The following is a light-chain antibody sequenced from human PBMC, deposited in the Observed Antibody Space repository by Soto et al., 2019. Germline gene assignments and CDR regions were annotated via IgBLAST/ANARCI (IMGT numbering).Light chain of an antibody. V-gene: IGLV2-8*01. CDR1: SSDVGGYNY. Sequence: QSALTQPPSASGSPGQSVTISCTGTSSDVGGYNYVSWYQQHPGKAPKLMICEVSKRPSGVPDRFSGSKSGNTASLTVSGLQAEDEADYYCTSYAGSNNFFYVFGTGTKVTVL. CDR2: EVS. CDR3: TSYAGSNNFFYV. J-gene: IGLJ1*01.